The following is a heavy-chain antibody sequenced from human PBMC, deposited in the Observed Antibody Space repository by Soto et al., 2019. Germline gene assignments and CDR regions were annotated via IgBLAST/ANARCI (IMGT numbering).Heavy chain of an antibody. J-gene: IGHJ5*02. V-gene: IGHV3-30-3*01. CDR1: GFTFSSYA. D-gene: IGHD3-16*01. Sequence: QVQLVESGGGVVQPGRSLRLSCAASGFTFSSYAMHWVRQAPGKGLEWVAVISYDGSNKYYADSVKGRFTISRDNSKNPLYLQMNSLRAEDTAGYYCARAYRGMGGVDPWGQGTLVTVSS. CDR2: ISYDGSNK. CDR3: ARAYRGMGGVDP.